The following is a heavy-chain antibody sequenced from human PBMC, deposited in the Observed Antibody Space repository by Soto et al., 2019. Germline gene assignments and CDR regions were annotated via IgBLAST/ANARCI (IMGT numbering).Heavy chain of an antibody. CDR2: IYYSGST. D-gene: IGHD2-15*01. Sequence: PSETLSLTCTVSGGSISSSSYYWGWIRQPPGKGLEWIGSIYYSGSTYYNPSLKSRVTISVDTSKNQFSLKLSSVTAADTAVYYCARHPGGYCSGGSCYYYYYMDVWGKGTTVTVSS. CDR3: ARHPGGYCSGGSCYYYYYMDV. V-gene: IGHV4-39*01. CDR1: GGSISSSSYY. J-gene: IGHJ6*03.